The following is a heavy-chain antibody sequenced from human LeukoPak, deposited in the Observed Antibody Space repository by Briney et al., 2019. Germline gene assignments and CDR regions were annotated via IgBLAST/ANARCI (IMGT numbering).Heavy chain of an antibody. Sequence: SETLSLTCTVSGGSISSSSYYWSWIRQPPGKGLEWIGYIYYSGSINYNPSLKSRVTISVDTSKNQFSLKLSSVTAADTAVYYCARVRGLWFGELLFPDYYYGMDVWGQGTTVTVSS. CDR1: GGSISSSSYY. V-gene: IGHV4-61*01. J-gene: IGHJ6*02. D-gene: IGHD3-10*01. CDR3: ARVRGLWFGELLFPDYYYGMDV. CDR2: IYYSGSI.